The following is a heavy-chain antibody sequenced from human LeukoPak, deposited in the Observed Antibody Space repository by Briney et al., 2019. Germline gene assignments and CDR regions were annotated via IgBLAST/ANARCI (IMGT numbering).Heavy chain of an antibody. V-gene: IGHV4-59*08. CDR2: IYYTGST. D-gene: IGHD6-19*01. J-gene: IGHJ5*02. CDR3: ARGSGWYLP. CDR1: GGSMTYYY. Sequence: SETLSLTCTVSGGSMTYYYWSWVRQPPGKGLEWIGYIYYTGSTNYNPSLKSRVTISVDTSKNQFSLKLGSVTAADTAVYYCARGSGWYLPWGQGTLVTVSS.